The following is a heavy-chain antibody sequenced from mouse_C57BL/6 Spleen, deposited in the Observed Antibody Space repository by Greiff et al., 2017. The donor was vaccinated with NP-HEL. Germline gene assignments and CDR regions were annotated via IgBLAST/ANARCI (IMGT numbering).Heavy chain of an antibody. V-gene: IGHV1-26*01. D-gene: IGHD2-4*01. CDR1: GYTFTDYY. CDR3: ARWEYDYDGFDY. Sequence: EVQLQQSGPELVKPGASVKISCKASGYTFTDYYMNWVKQSHGKSLEWIGDINPNNGGTSYNQKFKGKATLTVDKSSSTAYMELRSLTAEDSAVYYCARWEYDYDGFDYWGQGTTLTVAS. CDR2: INPNNGGT. J-gene: IGHJ2*01.